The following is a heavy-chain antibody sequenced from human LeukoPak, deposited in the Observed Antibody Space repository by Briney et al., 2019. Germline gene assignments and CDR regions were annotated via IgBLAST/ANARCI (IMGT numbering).Heavy chain of an antibody. Sequence: GGSLRLSCTAAGFTFTNNWMFWVRQAPGKGPEGLANINQDGSEVYSVVSVKGRFPISRDNAKSSVYLQMNSLRVEDTAVYYCAVTSRSYAFDYWGPGTLVTVSS. CDR3: AVTSRSYAFDY. CDR1: GFTFTNNW. D-gene: IGHD3-16*01. V-gene: IGHV3-7*02. J-gene: IGHJ4*02. CDR2: INQDGSEV.